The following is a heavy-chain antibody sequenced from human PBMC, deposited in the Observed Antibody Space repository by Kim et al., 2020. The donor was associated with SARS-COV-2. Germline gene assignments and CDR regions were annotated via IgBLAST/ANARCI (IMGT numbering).Heavy chain of an antibody. CDR3: ARDIYSDYSVFDL. CDR1: GCTFSSYA. D-gene: IGHD4-17*01. J-gene: IGHJ5*02. CDR2: IIPTLDIP. Sequence: SVKVSCKASGCTFSSYAISWVRQAPGQGLEWVGRIIPTLDIPNYAQKFQGRVTINADTSTNTVFLDLRSLRADDTATYFCARDIYSDYSVFDLWCQGTL. V-gene: IGHV1-69*04.